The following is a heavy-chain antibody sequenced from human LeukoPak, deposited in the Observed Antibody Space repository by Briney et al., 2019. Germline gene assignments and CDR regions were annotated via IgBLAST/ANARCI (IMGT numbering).Heavy chain of an antibody. V-gene: IGHV3-23*01. J-gene: IGHJ4*02. CDR3: AKLAWIQLWLRSYFDY. D-gene: IGHD5-18*01. CDR1: GFTFSSYA. Sequence: GGSLRLSCAASGFTFSSYAMSWVRQAPGKGLEWASAISGSGGSTYYADSVKGRFTISRDNSKNTLYLHMNSLRAEDTAVYYCAKLAWIQLWLRSYFDYWGQGTLVTVSS. CDR2: ISGSGGST.